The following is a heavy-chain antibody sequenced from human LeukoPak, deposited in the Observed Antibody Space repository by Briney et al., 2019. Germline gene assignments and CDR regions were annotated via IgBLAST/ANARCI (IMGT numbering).Heavy chain of an antibody. CDR1: GFTFSSYS. D-gene: IGHD3-22*01. CDR3: AKGSMVSMIVVADAFDI. J-gene: IGHJ3*02. V-gene: IGHV3-23*01. CDR2: ISGSGGST. Sequence: GGSLRLSCAAFGFTFSSYSMNWVRQAPGKGLEWVSAISGSGGSTYYADSVKGRCTISRDNSKNTLYLQMNSLRAEDTAVYYCAKGSMVSMIVVADAFDIWGQGTMVTVSS.